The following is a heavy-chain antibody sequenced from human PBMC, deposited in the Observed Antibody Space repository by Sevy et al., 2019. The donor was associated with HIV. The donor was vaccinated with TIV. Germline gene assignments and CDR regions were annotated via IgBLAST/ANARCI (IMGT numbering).Heavy chain of an antibody. Sequence: SETLSLTCTVSGGSISSSSYYWGWIRQPPGKGLEWIGSIYYSGSTYYNPSLKSRVTISVDTSKNQFSLKLSSVTAADTAVYYCAREGGVSSGWKGDDYWGQGTLVTVSS. CDR3: AREGGVSSGWKGDDY. CDR1: GGSISSSSYY. V-gene: IGHV4-39*02. J-gene: IGHJ4*02. CDR2: IYYSGST. D-gene: IGHD6-19*01.